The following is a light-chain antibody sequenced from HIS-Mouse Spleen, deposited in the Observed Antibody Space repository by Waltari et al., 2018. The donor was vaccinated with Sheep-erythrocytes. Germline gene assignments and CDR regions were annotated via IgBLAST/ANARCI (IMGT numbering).Light chain of an antibody. CDR3: CSYAGSYNHV. CDR2: DVS. J-gene: IGLJ1*01. V-gene: IGLV2-11*01. CDR1: SSDVGGYNQ. Sequence: QSALTQPRSVSGSPGQSVTISCTGTSSDVGGYNQVSWYQQHPGKAPKLMIYDVSKRPSGVPDRFSGSKSGNTASLTISGLQAEDEADYYCCSYAGSYNHVFATGTKVTVL.